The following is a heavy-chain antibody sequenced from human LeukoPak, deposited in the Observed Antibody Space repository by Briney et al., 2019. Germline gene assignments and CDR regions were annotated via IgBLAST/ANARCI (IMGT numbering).Heavy chain of an antibody. V-gene: IGHV4-59*01. CDR1: GGSISSYY. CDR2: IYYSGST. CDR3: ARGPRYYYDSSGYSFGY. Sequence: SETLSLTCTVSGGSISSYYWSWIRQPPGKGLEWIGYIYYSGSTNYNPSLKSRVTISVDTSKNQFSLKLSSVTAADTAVYYCARGPRYYYDSSGYSFGYWGQGTLVTVSS. J-gene: IGHJ4*02. D-gene: IGHD3-22*01.